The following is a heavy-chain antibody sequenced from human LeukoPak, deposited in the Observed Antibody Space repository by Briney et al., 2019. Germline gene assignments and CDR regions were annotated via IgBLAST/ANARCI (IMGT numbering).Heavy chain of an antibody. D-gene: IGHD3-10*01. CDR2: ISGSGGST. V-gene: IGHV3-23*01. CDR1: GFTFSSSA. J-gene: IGHJ4*02. Sequence: GGSLRLSCAASGFTFSSSAMNWVRQAPGKGLEWVSAISGSGGSTYYADSVKGRFTISRDNSKNTLYLQMNSLRAEDTAVYYCARGTMVRGFLNWGQGTLVTVSS. CDR3: ARGTMVRGFLN.